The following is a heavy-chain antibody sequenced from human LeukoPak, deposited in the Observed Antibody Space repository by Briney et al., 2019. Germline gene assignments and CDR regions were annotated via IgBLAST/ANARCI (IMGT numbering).Heavy chain of an antibody. J-gene: IGHJ4*02. CDR3: ARLCYDNSGYYCPLDY. Sequence: ASVKVSCKASGYTFTSYDINWVRQATGQGLEWMGWMNPNSGNTGYAQKFQGRVTITRNTSISTAYMELSSLRSEDTAVYYCARLCYDNSGYYCPLDYWGQGTLVTVSS. V-gene: IGHV1-8*03. D-gene: IGHD3-22*01. CDR2: MNPNSGNT. CDR1: GYTFTSYD.